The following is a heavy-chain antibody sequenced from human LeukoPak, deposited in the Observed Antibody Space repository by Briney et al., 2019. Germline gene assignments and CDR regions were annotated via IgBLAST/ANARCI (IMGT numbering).Heavy chain of an antibody. Sequence: GGSLRLSCAASGVTFSVYAMSWVCHAQGKGLEWVSAISGSGGRTYYADSVKGRFTISRDNTKNTLYLQMNSLRAEDTAVYYCAKVSPPRIMFEGIIVSGFDSWGQGTLVTVSS. D-gene: IGHD3-16*02. J-gene: IGHJ4*02. CDR3: AKVSPPRIMFEGIIVSGFDS. V-gene: IGHV3-23*01. CDR2: ISGSGGRT. CDR1: GVTFSVYA.